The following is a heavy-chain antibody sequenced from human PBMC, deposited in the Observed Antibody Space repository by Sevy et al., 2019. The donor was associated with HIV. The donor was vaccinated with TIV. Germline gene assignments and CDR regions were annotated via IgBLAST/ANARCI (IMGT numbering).Heavy chain of an antibody. CDR2: IYSSGST. Sequence: SETLSLTCTVSGDSLSSNDYYWAWIRQPPGKGLDWIWSIYSSGSTYYNPSLKSRVTISVDTSKNQFSLKLRSVTAADTAVYYCAREGPRIAQFDYWGQGTLVTVSS. J-gene: IGHJ4*02. D-gene: IGHD6-13*01. CDR3: AREGPRIAQFDY. CDR1: GDSLSSNDYY. V-gene: IGHV4-39*02.